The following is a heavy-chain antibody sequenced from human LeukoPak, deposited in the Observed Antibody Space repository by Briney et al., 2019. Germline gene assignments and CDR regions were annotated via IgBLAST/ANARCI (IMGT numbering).Heavy chain of an antibody. Sequence: GESLKISCKGSRYSFTTYWIGWVRQMPGKGLEWMGVIYPDDSDTRYSPSFQGQVTISADKSISTAYLQWSSLKASDTAIYYCARHPGDYFYLDYWGQGTLVTVSS. CDR3: ARHPGDYFYLDY. D-gene: IGHD4-17*01. CDR1: RYSFTTYW. J-gene: IGHJ4*02. CDR2: IYPDDSDT. V-gene: IGHV5-51*01.